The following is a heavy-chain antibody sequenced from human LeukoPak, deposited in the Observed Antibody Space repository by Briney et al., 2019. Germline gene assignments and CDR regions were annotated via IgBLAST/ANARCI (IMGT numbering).Heavy chain of an antibody. CDR1: GYSISSGYY. D-gene: IGHD2-15*01. CDR3: ARADCSGGSCYHDAFDI. CDR2: TYHSGST. Sequence: SETLSLTCTVSGYSISSGYYWGWIRQPPGKGLEWIGSTYHSGSTYYNPSLKSRVTISVDTSKNQFSLKLSSVTAADTAVYYCARADCSGGSCYHDAFDIWGQGTMVTVSS. V-gene: IGHV4-38-2*02. J-gene: IGHJ3*02.